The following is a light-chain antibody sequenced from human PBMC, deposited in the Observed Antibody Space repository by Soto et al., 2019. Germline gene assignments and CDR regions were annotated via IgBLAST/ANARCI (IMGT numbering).Light chain of an antibody. V-gene: IGKV3-11*01. Sequence: EIVLTQTPATLSLSPGERATLSCRASQSVSGYLAWYQQKPGQAPRLLIYDASNRATGIPARFSGSGSGTDFTLTISSLEPGDFAVYYCQQRSNWPFTFGPGTTVDVK. CDR3: QQRSNWPFT. CDR2: DAS. J-gene: IGKJ3*01. CDR1: QSVSGY.